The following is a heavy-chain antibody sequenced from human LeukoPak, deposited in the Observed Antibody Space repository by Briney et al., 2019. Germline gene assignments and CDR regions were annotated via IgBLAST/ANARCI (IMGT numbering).Heavy chain of an antibody. V-gene: IGHV1-2*02. J-gene: IGHJ3*02. Sequence: ASVKLSCKASGYTYTGYNMHWVRQAPGQGLEWMGWINPNSGGTNYAQKFQGRVTMTRDTSISTAYMELSRLRSDDTVVYYCARERTYYYDSSGYSDAFDIWGQGTMVTVSS. D-gene: IGHD3-22*01. CDR2: INPNSGGT. CDR3: ARERTYYYDSSGYSDAFDI. CDR1: GYTYTGYN.